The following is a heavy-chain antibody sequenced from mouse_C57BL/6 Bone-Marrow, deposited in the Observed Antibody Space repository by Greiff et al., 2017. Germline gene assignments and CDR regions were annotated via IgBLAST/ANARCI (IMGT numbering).Heavy chain of an antibody. V-gene: IGHV1-42*01. CDR2: INPSTGGT. J-gene: IGHJ3*01. CDR1: GYSFTGYY. D-gene: IGHD1-1*01. Sequence: VHVKQSGPELVKPGASVKISCKASGYSFTGYYMNWVKQSPEKSLEWIEEINPSTGGTTYNQKFKAKATLTVDKSSSTAYMKLKSLTSEDSAVYYCARPPNTTVVARGFAYWGQGTLVTVSA. CDR3: ARPPNTTVVARGFAY.